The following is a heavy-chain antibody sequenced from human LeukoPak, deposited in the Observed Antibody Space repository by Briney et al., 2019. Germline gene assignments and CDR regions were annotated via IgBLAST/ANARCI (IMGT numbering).Heavy chain of an antibody. J-gene: IGHJ4*02. CDR2: IYYSGST. D-gene: IGHD4-17*01. V-gene: IGHV4-39*01. Sequence: SETLSLTCTVSGGSISSSSYYWGWIRQPPGKGLEWIGSIYYSGSTYYNPSLKSRVTISVATSKTQFSLKLSCVTAADPAVYCCGVVGYGDGLSYYWGQGTLGTVSP. CDR3: GVVGYGDGLSYY. CDR1: GGSISSSSYY.